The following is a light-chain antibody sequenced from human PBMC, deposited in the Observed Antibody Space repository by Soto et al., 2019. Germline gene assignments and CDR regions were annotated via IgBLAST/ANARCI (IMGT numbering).Light chain of an antibody. CDR3: QQYNTYST. J-gene: IGKJ5*01. CDR1: QNIRNL. CDR2: DAS. V-gene: IGKV1-5*01. Sequence: DIQMSQSPSTLSSSVGDSFTITFRASQNIRNLFAWYQQKPGKAPNPLIYDASSLKSGVPSRFSGSGSGTEFTLTISSLQPDDFATYYCQQYNTYSTFGQGTRLEI.